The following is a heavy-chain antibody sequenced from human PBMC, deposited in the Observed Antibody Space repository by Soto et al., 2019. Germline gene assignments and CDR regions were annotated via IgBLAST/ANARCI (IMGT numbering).Heavy chain of an antibody. Sequence: SETLSLTCTVSGGSISSYYWSWIRQPPGKGLEWIGYIYYSGSTNYNPSLKSRVTISVDTSKNQFSLKLSSVTAADTAVYYCARSLYSSGWGYFDYWGQGTLVTVSS. V-gene: IGHV4-59*01. J-gene: IGHJ4*02. CDR2: IYYSGST. CDR1: GGSISSYY. D-gene: IGHD6-19*01. CDR3: ARSLYSSGWGYFDY.